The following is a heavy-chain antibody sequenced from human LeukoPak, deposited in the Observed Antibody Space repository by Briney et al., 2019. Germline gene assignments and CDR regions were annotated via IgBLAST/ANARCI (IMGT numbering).Heavy chain of an antibody. V-gene: IGHV3-23*01. CDR1: GFTFSNHA. Sequence: GGSLRLSCTASGFTFSNHAMSWVRQAPGKGLEWVSALSGSGGNTYYADSVKGRFTISRDNSKNTLFLQMSSLRVEDTANYFCAKVAFLCTSTSCVRGGFDCWGQGTLVTVSS. J-gene: IGHJ4*02. CDR3: AKVAFLCTSTSCVRGGFDC. CDR2: LSGSGGNT. D-gene: IGHD2-2*01.